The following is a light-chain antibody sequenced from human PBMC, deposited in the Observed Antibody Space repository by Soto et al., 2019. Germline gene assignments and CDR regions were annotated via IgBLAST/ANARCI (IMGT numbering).Light chain of an antibody. Sequence: IHMTQYPSSLSASLVYRFTITCRASQGISNYLAWYQQKPGKVPKLLIYAASTLQSGVPSRFSGSGSGTDFTLTISSLQPEDVPPYYCQKYKSASTFGQGTRLEIK. V-gene: IGKV1-27*01. CDR1: QGISNY. CDR3: QKYKSAST. CDR2: AAS. J-gene: IGKJ5*01.